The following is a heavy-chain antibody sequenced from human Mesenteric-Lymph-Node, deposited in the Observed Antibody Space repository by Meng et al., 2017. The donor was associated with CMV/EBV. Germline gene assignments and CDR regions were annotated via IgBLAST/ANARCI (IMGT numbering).Heavy chain of an antibody. CDR3: ARGRYCSSTSCYYRNLYYFDY. V-gene: IGHV4-39*07. D-gene: IGHD2-2*01. CDR2: IYYSGST. J-gene: IGHJ4*02. Sequence: GSLRLSCTVSGGSISSSSYYWGWIRQPPGKGLEWIGSIYYSGSTYYNPSLKSRVTISVDTSKNQFSLKLSSVTAADTAVYYCARGRYCSSTSCYYRNLYYFDYWGQGTLVTVSS. CDR1: GGSISSSSYY.